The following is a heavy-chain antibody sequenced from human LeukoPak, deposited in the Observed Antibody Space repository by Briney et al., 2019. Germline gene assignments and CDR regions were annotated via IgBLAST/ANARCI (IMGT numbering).Heavy chain of an antibody. CDR1: GFTFSTYW. J-gene: IGHJ5*02. D-gene: IGHD3-16*01. Sequence: GGSLRLSCAASGFTFSTYWMDWVRPTPGKGLEWVANIKQDGSEENYVDSVKGRFTISRDNAKNSLYLQMNSLRAEDTAVYYCARGAQYAGGKNWFDPWGQGTLVTVSS. CDR2: IKQDGSEE. CDR3: ARGAQYAGGKNWFDP. V-gene: IGHV3-7*01.